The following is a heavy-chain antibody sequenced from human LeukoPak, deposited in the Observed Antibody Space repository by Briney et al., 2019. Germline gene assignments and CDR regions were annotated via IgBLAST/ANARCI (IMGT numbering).Heavy chain of an antibody. J-gene: IGHJ4*02. Sequence: PGGSLRLSCAASGFTFSSYGMHWVRQAPGKGLEWVAFIRYDGSNKYYADSVKGRFTISRDNSKNTLYLQMNSLRAEDTAVYYCAPSCTYYYGSGSYPIDYWGQGTLVTVSS. V-gene: IGHV3-30*02. CDR3: APSCTYYYGSGSYPIDY. CDR2: IRYDGSNK. CDR1: GFTFSSYG. D-gene: IGHD3-10*01.